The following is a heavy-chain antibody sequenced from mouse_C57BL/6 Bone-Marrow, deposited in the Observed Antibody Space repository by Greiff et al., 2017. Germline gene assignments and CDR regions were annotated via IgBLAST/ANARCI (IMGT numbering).Heavy chain of an antibody. Sequence: QVQLQQSGAELVRPGASVKLSCKASGYTFTDYYINWVKQRPGQGLEWIARIYPGSGNTYYNEKFKGKATLTADKSSSTAYMQLSSLTSEAAAVYCCASFITTVVAFDYWGRGTTLTVSS. J-gene: IGHJ2*01. CDR1: GYTFTDYY. V-gene: IGHV1-76*01. D-gene: IGHD1-1*01. CDR3: ASFITTVVAFDY. CDR2: IYPGSGNT.